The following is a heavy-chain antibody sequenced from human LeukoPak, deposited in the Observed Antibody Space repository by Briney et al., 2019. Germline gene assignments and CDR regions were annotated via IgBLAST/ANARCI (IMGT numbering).Heavy chain of an antibody. CDR1: GGSISSGDYY. D-gene: IGHD3-10*01. J-gene: IGHJ3*02. Sequence: SETLSLTCTVSGGSISSGDYYWSWIRQPPGKGLEWIGYIYYSGSTYYNPSLKSRVTISVDTSKNQFSLKLSSVTAADTAVHYCARVTTMVRGAWAFDIWGQGTMVTVSS. CDR2: IYYSGST. CDR3: ARVTTMVRGAWAFDI. V-gene: IGHV4-30-4*01.